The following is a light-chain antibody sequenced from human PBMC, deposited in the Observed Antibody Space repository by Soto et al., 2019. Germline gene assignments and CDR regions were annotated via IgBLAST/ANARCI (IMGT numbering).Light chain of an antibody. CDR2: DAS. CDR3: QWRSDWPPRLT. J-gene: IGKJ4*01. V-gene: IGKV3-11*01. Sequence: EVVLTQSPATLSLSPGERATLSCRASESIGNYLAWYQQKLGQAPKLLIYDASHRAIGIPGRFSGDGSGTDFTPNISSLEPEDFAVNYRQWRSDWPPRLTFGGGNKVEIK. CDR1: ESIGNY.